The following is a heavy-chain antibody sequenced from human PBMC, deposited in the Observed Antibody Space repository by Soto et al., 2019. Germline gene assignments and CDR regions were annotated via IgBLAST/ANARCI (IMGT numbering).Heavy chain of an antibody. D-gene: IGHD6-13*01. CDR1: GFTFDDYT. V-gene: IGHV3-43*01. Sequence: GGSLRLSCAASGFTFDDYTMHWVRQAPGKGLEWVSLISWDGGSTYYADSVKGRFTISRDNSKNSLYLQMNSLRTEDTALYYCAKPARYEQQLPTYWGQGTLVTVSS. J-gene: IGHJ4*02. CDR3: AKPARYEQQLPTY. CDR2: ISWDGGST.